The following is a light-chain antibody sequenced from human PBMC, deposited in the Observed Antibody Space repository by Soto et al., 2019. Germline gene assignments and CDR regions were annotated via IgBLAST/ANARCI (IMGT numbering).Light chain of an antibody. V-gene: IGKV3-11*01. J-gene: IGKJ1*01. Sequence: EIVLTQSPATLSLSPGERATLSCWASQSVSNYFVWYQQKPGQAPRLLIYDASKRATGIPARFSGSGSGTDFTLTTSSLEPEDFAVYYCQQRSIWTWPFGQGTKVDIX. CDR2: DAS. CDR3: QQRSIWTWP. CDR1: QSVSNY.